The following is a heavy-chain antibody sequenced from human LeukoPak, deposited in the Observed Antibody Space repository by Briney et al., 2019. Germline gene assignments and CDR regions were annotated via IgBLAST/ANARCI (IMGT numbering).Heavy chain of an antibody. D-gene: IGHD2-15*01. CDR2: MNPNSGNT. V-gene: IGHV1-8*01. CDR3: ARDRYCSGGSCYPDWFDP. J-gene: IGHJ5*02. CDR1: GYTFTSYD. Sequence: GASVKVSCKASGYTFTSYDINWVRQATGQGLEWMGWMNPNSGNTGYAQKFQGRVTMTRDTSISTAYMELSRLRSDDTAVYYCARDRYCSGGSCYPDWFDPWGQGTLVTVSS.